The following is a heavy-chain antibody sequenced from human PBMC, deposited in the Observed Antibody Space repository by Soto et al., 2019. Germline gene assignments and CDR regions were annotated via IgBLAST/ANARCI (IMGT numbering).Heavy chain of an antibody. CDR1: GGSFSGYY. J-gene: IGHJ5*02. CDR2: INHSGST. Sequence: QVQLQQWGAGLLKPSETLSLTCAVYGGSFSGYYWSWIRQPPGKGLEWIGEINHSGSTNYNPSLKSRVTISVDTSKNQSSLKLSSVTAADTAVYYCARGPSSAYSSSRRGWFDPWGQGTLVTVSS. V-gene: IGHV4-34*01. CDR3: ARGPSSAYSSSRRGWFDP. D-gene: IGHD6-13*01.